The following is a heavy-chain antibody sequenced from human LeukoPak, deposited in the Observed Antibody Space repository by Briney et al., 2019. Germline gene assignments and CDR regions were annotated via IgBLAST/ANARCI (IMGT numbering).Heavy chain of an antibody. J-gene: IGHJ4*02. CDR2: DVVGSGNT. D-gene: IGHD3-10*01. CDR3: AAGYGSGSYWLGYFDY. V-gene: IGHV1-58*01. Sequence: GTSGKVSSQASGFASPNAAVPWVRHARGQRPEWIGWDVVGSGNTNYAQKFQERVTITRDMSTSTAYMELSSLRSEDTAVYYCAAGYGSGSYWLGYFDYWGQGTLVTVSS. CDR1: GFASPNAA.